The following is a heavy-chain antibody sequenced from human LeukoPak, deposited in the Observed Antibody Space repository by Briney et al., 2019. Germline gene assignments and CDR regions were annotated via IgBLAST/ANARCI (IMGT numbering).Heavy chain of an antibody. Sequence: SYTLWLICADCGGSIECCYRSWLQQPQGKGLEWIGYIYYSGSTNYNPSLKSRVTISVDTSKNQFSLKLSSVTAADTDVYDCARDQQYYYGRNHYNWFDPWGPGTLVTVSS. CDR3: ARDQQYYYGRNHYNWFDP. CDR2: IYYSGST. CDR1: GGSIECCY. J-gene: IGHJ5*02. D-gene: IGHD3-10*01. V-gene: IGHV4-59*01.